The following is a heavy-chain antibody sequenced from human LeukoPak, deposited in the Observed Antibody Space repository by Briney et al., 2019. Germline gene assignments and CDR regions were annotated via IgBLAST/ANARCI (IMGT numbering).Heavy chain of an antibody. V-gene: IGHV3-21*01. CDR2: ISSSSDYI. CDR3: ARGWGGGSSWYWFDP. D-gene: IGHD6-13*01. CDR1: EFTFNTYS. J-gene: IGHJ5*02. Sequence: GGSLRLSCAASEFTFNTYSMNWVRQAPGKGLEWVSSISSSSDYIYYADSVKGRFTISRDNAKTSLYLQMNSLRAEDTAVYYCARGWGGGSSWYWFDPWGQGTLVTVSS.